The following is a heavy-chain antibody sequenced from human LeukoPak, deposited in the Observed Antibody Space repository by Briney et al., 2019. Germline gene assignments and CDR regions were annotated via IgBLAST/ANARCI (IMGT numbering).Heavy chain of an antibody. D-gene: IGHD5-18*01. V-gene: IGHV3-23*01. CDR3: ARHDSFIPY. Sequence: GGSLRLSCAASGFTFNYYAMSWVRQAPGRGLEWVSGISDNEGSTYYTDSVKGRFTISRDNTKNTVYLQMNNLRPDDTAVYFCARHDSFIPYWGQGTLVTVSS. CDR1: GFTFNYYA. J-gene: IGHJ4*02. CDR2: ISDNEGST.